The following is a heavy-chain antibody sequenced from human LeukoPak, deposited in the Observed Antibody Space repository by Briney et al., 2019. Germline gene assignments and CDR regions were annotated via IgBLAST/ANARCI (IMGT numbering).Heavy chain of an antibody. CDR1: GFTFSSYA. CDR2: ISSTGGST. Sequence: VGSLRLSCAASGFTFSSYAMSWVRQAPGKGLEWVSGISSTGGSTYYADSVKGRFTISRDNSKNTLYLQMNSLTAEDTAVYYCARGYSSLDPWGQGTLVTVSS. CDR3: ARGYSSLDP. V-gene: IGHV3-23*01. J-gene: IGHJ5*02. D-gene: IGHD6-19*01.